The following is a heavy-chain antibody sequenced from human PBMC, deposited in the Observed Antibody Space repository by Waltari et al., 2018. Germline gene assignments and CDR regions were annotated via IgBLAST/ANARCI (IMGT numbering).Heavy chain of an antibody. CDR2: MFTGGKT. CDR3: ARGGTVDSSWYDH. V-gene: IGHV3-53*02. Sequence: EVQLVETGGGLIQPGGSLRLSCAASGFTVSTNYMSWFRQAPGEGLEWVSVMFTGGKTHYADAVKGRFIISRDSSKNTLYLQMNSLRVEDTALYYCARGGTVDSSWYDHWGQGTLVSVSS. CDR1: GFTVSTNY. D-gene: IGHD4-4*01. J-gene: IGHJ5*02.